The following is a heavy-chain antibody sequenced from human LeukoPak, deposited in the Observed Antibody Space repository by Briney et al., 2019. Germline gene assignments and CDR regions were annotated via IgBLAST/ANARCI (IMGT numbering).Heavy chain of an antibody. Sequence: GGSLRLSCAASGFTFSSYAMGWVRQAPGKGLEGVSRIRANGDTIKYADSVKGRFTIYRDNAKNTVLLQMNSLRVDDTAVYYCAKEGRIAAGTGDYFDYWGQGTLVTDSS. CDR3: AKEGRIAAGTGDYFDY. J-gene: IGHJ4*02. D-gene: IGHD6-13*01. CDR2: IRANGDTI. V-gene: IGHV3-23*01. CDR1: GFTFSSYA.